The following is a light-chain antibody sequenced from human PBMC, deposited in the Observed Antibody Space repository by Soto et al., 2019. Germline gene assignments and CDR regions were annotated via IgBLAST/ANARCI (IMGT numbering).Light chain of an antibody. V-gene: IGLV2-11*01. Sequence: QSVLIQPRSVSGSHGQSVTISCTGTSSDVGVYKYVSWYRQHPGKAPKLMIYDVITRPSGVPDRFSGSKSGNTASLTISGLQAEDEADYYCCSYAGDYTFVFGSGTKVTVL. J-gene: IGLJ1*01. CDR1: SSDVGVYKY. CDR3: CSYAGDYTFV. CDR2: DVI.